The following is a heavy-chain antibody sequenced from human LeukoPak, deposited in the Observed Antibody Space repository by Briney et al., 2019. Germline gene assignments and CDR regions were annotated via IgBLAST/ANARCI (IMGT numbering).Heavy chain of an antibody. CDR2: IYYSGST. V-gene: IGHV4-39*01. D-gene: IGHD1-26*01. CDR1: GASISSSSYY. Sequence: PSQTLSLTCTVSGASISSSSYYWVWLRQPPGKGLEWIGSIYYSGSTYYNPSLKSRVTISVDTSKNQFSLKLSSVTAADTAVYYCASTSGSYFRGDYWGQGTLVTVSS. J-gene: IGHJ4*02. CDR3: ASTSGSYFRGDY.